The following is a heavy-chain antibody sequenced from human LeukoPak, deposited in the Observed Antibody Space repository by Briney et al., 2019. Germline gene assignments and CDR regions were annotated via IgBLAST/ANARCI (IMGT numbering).Heavy chain of an antibody. D-gene: IGHD6-13*01. CDR1: GFTFTTYG. CDR2: IASNGGSE. J-gene: IGHJ4*02. V-gene: IGHV3-30*18. Sequence: GSLRLSCAASGFTFTTYGLHWVRQAPGKGLEWVAAIASNGGSEYYADSVKGRFTISRDNSKNTLFLQMNSLRPDDTAVYYCAKRGHYSINWYHYFDYWGQGTLVTVSS. CDR3: AKRGHYSINWYHYFDY.